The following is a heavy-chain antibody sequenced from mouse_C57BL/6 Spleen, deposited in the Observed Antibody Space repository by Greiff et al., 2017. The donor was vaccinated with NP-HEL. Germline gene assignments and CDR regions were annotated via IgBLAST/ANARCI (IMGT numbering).Heavy chain of an antibody. Sequence: QVQLQQPGPELVKPGASVKISCKASGYAFSSSWMNWVKQRPGKGLEWIGRIYPGDGDTNYNGKFKGKATLTADKSSSSAYMQLSSLTSEDSAVYFCAREAFYGNYGAYYAMDYWGQGTSVTVSS. CDR1: GYAFSSSW. D-gene: IGHD2-10*01. CDR2: IYPGDGDT. V-gene: IGHV1-82*01. J-gene: IGHJ4*01. CDR3: AREAFYGNYGAYYAMDY.